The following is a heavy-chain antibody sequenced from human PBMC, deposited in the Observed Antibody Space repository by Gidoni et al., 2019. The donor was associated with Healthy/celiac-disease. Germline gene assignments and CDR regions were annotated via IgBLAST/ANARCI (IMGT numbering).Heavy chain of an antibody. V-gene: IGHV1-58*02. Sequence: QMQLVQSGPEVKKPGTSVKVSCKASGFTFTSSAMQWVRQARGQRLEWIGLIVVGSGNTNYAQKFQERVTITRDMSKSTAYMELSSLRSEDTAVYYCAAGGSQGSGWDWDYWGQGTLVTVSS. CDR3: AAGGSQGSGWDWDY. CDR2: IVVGSGNT. CDR1: GFTFTSSA. J-gene: IGHJ4*02. D-gene: IGHD6-19*01.